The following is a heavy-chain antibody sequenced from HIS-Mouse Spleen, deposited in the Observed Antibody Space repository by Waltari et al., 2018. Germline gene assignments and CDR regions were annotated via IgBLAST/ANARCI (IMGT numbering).Heavy chain of an antibody. Sequence: QVQLVQSGAEVKKPGSSVKVSCKASGGTFSSYAISWVRQAPGQGLEWMGWINPNSGGTNYAQKFQGRVTMTRDTSISTAYMELSRLRSDDTAVYYCARALGYYFDYWGQGTLVTVSS. D-gene: IGHD7-27*01. CDR3: ARALGYYFDY. V-gene: IGHV1-2*02. CDR2: INPNSGGT. J-gene: IGHJ4*02. CDR1: GGTFSSYA.